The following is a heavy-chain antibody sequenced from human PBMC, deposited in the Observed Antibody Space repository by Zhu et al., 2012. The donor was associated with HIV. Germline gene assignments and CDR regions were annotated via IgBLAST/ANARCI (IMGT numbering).Heavy chain of an antibody. CDR3: ARLPGWWLRFGRDDAFDI. V-gene: IGHV4-38-2*01. CDR1: TYSISSGYY. D-gene: IGHD5-12*01. CDR2: IYHSGNT. Sequence: VQLQESGPGLVKPSETLSLTCAVSTYSISSGYYWGWIRQPPGKGLEWIGSIYHSGNTYYNPSLKSRVTISVDTSKNQFSLKLSSVTAADTAVYYCARLPGWWLRFGRDDAFDIWGQGTMVTVSS. J-gene: IGHJ3*02.